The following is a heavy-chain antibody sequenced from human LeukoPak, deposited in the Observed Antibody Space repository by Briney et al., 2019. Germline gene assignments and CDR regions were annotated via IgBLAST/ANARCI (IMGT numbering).Heavy chain of an antibody. CDR3: AREGLDAYDILTGPIDY. Sequence: SQTLSLTCAISGDSVSSNSAAWNWIRQSPSRGLEWLGRTYYRSKWYNDYAISVKSRITINPDTSKNQFSLQLNSVTPEDTAVYYCAREGLDAYDILTGPIDYWGQGTLVTVSS. J-gene: IGHJ4*02. CDR2: TYYRSKWYN. D-gene: IGHD3-9*01. V-gene: IGHV6-1*01. CDR1: GDSVSSNSAA.